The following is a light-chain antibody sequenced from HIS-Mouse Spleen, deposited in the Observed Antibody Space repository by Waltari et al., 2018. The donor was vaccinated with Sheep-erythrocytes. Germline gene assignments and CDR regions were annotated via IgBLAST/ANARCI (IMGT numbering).Light chain of an antibody. J-gene: IGLJ2*01. Sequence: SYELTQPPSVSVSPGQTASITCSGDKLGDKYACWSQQKPGQSPVLVIYQDSKRPSGIPGRFSGSNSGNTATLTISGTQAMDEADYYCQAWDSSTEVFGGGTKLTVL. CDR3: QAWDSSTEV. CDR1: KLGDKY. V-gene: IGLV3-1*01. CDR2: QDS.